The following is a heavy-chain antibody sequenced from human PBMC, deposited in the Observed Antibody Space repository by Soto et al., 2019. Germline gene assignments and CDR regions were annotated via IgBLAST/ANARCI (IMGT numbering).Heavy chain of an antibody. CDR1: GYTFTSYY. CDR2: INPSGGST. CDR3: ARVRRGYTLGMDV. J-gene: IGHJ6*02. D-gene: IGHD6-13*01. V-gene: IGHV1-46*01. Sequence: ASVKVSCKASGYTFTSYYMHWVRQAPGQGLEWMGIINPSGGSTSYAQKFQGRVTMTRDTSTSTVYMELSSLRSEDTAVDYCARVRRGYTLGMDVWGQGTTVTVSS.